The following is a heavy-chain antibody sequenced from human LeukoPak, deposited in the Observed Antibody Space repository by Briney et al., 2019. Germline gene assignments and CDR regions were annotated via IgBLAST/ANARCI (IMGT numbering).Heavy chain of an antibody. J-gene: IGHJ6*02. CDR1: GFTFSSYA. CDR3: AKVSNYYYYYGMDV. CDR2: ISGSGGST. Sequence: PGGSLRLSCAASGFTFSSYAMNWVRQAPGKGLEWVSGISGSGGSTNYAGSVKGRFTISRDSSKNTLYLQMNSLRAEDTAVYYCAKVSNYYYYYGMDVWGQGTTVTVS. V-gene: IGHV3-23*01.